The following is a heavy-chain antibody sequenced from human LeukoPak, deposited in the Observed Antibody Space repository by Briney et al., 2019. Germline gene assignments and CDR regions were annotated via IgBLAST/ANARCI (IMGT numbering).Heavy chain of an antibody. CDR3: ARAMMVVANLWGVFDY. J-gene: IGHJ4*02. Sequence: GGSLRLSCAASGFTFSNYAMSWVRQAPGKGLEWVSGISGSGGTTYYADSVKGRFTISRDNSKNTLYLQMNSLRAEDTAVYYCARAMMVVANLWGVFDYWGQGTLVTVSS. CDR2: ISGSGGTT. V-gene: IGHV3-23*01. CDR1: GFTFSNYA. D-gene: IGHD3-22*01.